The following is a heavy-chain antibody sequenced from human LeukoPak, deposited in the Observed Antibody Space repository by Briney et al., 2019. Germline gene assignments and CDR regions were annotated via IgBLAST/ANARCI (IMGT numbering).Heavy chain of an antibody. J-gene: IGHJ4*02. CDR1: GGSISSGSYY. CDR3: ARDGVDCSGGSCYSGYFDY. V-gene: IGHV4-61*02. CDR2: IYTSGST. D-gene: IGHD2-15*01. Sequence: SETLSLTCTVSGGSISSGSYYWSWIRQPAGKGLEWIGRIYTSGSTNYNPSLKSRVTISVDTSKNQFSLKLSSVTAADTAVYYCARDGVDCSGGSCYSGYFDYWGQGTLVTVSS.